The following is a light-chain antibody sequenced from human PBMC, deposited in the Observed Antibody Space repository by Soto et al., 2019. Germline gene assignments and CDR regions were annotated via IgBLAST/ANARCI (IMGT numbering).Light chain of an antibody. V-gene: IGLV2-23*02. CDR2: EVS. Sequence: QTVVTQPASVSGSPGQSITISCTGTSSDVGSYDLVSWYQQHPGNAPKLMIYEVSKRPSGVSDRFSGSKSGNTASLTISGLQADDEADYYCCSYATTTLFGGGTKVTVL. CDR3: CSYATTTL. J-gene: IGLJ2*01. CDR1: SSDVGSYDL.